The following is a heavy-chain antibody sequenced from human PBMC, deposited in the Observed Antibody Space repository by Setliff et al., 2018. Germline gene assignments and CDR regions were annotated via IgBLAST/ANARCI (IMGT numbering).Heavy chain of an antibody. CDR3: ARDVFDFRTGQADP. D-gene: IGHD3-3*01. V-gene: IGHV3-7*01. CDR2: INQGGGAK. CDR1: GFTFSSLA. Sequence: PGGSLRLSCAASGFTFSSLAMSWVRQAPGKGLEWVANINQGGGAKFYVDSVKGRFPISRDNAKNSLYLQMSSLRAEDTAVYYCARDVFDFRTGQADPWGQGTLVTVSS. J-gene: IGHJ5*02.